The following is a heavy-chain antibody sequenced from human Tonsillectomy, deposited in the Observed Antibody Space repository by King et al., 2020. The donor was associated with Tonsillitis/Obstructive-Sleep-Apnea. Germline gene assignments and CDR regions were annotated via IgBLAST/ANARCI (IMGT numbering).Heavy chain of an antibody. CDR1: GFTFDDYA. CDR3: AKALVSTSSYYYYMAV. J-gene: IGHJ6*03. D-gene: IGHD2-2*01. CDR2: ISWNSDTE. V-gene: IGHV3-9*01. Sequence: VQLVESGGGLVQPGRSLRLSCAASGFTFDDYAMHWVRQAPGKGLEWVSGISWNSDTEAYADSVKGRFTISRDNAMSSLYLQMNSLRPEDTAFYYCAKALVSTSSYYYYMAVWGKGTTVTVSS.